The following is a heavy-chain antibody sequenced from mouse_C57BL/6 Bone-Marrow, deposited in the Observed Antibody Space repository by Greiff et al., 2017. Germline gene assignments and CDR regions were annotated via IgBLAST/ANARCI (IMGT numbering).Heavy chain of an antibody. J-gene: IGHJ1*03. Sequence: EVQLQQSGAELVRPGASVKLSCTASGFNINDYYMHWVKQRPEQGLEWIGRIDPEDGDTEYAPKFQGKATMTADTSSNTAYLQLSSLTSEDAAVYYCTMVKGWYFDVWGTGTTVTVSS. CDR3: TMVKGWYFDV. CDR2: IDPEDGDT. D-gene: IGHD2-2*01. CDR1: GFNINDYY. V-gene: IGHV14-1*01.